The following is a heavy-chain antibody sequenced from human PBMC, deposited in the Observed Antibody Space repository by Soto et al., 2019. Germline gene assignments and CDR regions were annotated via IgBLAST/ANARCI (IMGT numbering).Heavy chain of an antibody. V-gene: IGHV4-59*01. J-gene: IGHJ4*02. CDR2: IYYSGST. Sequence: QVQLQESGPGLVKPSETLSLTCTVSGGSISSYYWSWIRQPPGKGLEWIGYIYYSGSTNYNPSLTSRVTISVDTSKTQFSLKLSSVTAADTAVYYCARDGDYYGSGSLDYWGQGTLVTVSS. D-gene: IGHD3-10*01. CDR3: ARDGDYYGSGSLDY. CDR1: GGSISSYY.